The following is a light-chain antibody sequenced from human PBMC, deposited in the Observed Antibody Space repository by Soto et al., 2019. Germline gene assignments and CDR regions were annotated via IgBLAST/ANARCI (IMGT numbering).Light chain of an antibody. CDR2: HVS. Sequence: QSVLTQPASVSGSPGQSIIISCTGTTNDVGGYDYVSWYQQHPGEAPKLIIFHVSLRHSGVSNRFSGSKSGNTASLTISGLHTEDEADYYCPSLTSRNIVIFGGGTTLTVL. CDR3: PSLTSRNIVI. J-gene: IGLJ2*01. V-gene: IGLV2-14*03. CDR1: TNDVGGYDY.